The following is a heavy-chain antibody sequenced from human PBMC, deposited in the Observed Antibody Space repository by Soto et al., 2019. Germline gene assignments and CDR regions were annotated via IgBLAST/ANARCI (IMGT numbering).Heavy chain of an antibody. V-gene: IGHV4-4*07. D-gene: IGHD6-19*01. CDR3: ARAPKQWLAFFDH. CDR2: IHTSGTT. J-gene: IGHJ4*02. CDR1: GDSISSSY. Sequence: PSETLSLTCTVSGDSISSSYWSWIRQPAGKGLEWIGRIHTSGTTNYNPSLKSRVTMSVDTSKNHFSLKLSSVTAADTAVYYCARAPKQWLAFFDHWGQGTLVTAPQ.